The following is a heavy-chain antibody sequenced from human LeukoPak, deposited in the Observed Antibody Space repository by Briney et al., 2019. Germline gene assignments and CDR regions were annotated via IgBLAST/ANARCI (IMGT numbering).Heavy chain of an antibody. J-gene: IGHJ4*02. CDR2: ISGSGAST. Sequence: PGGSLRLSCAASGFTFSTYAMSWVRQAPGKGLEWVSGISGSGASTYYADSVKGRFTISRDNSKNTLYMQMNSLRAEDTAVYYCAKGSSGGYNEIDYWGQGTLVTVSS. CDR3: AKGSSGGYNEIDY. V-gene: IGHV3-23*01. CDR1: GFTFSTYA. D-gene: IGHD5-24*01.